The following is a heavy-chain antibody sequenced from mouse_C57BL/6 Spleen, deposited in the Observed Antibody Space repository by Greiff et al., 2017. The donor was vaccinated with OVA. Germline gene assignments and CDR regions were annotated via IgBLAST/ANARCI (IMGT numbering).Heavy chain of an antibody. CDR3: ARYNQPLSDYYWDY. CDR2: IRNKANGYTT. J-gene: IGHJ2*01. Sequence: EVKLVESGGGLVQPGGSLSLSCAASGFTFTDYYMSWVRQPPGKALEWLGFIRNKANGYTTEYSASVKGRFTISRDNSQSILYLQRNALRAENSATNYCARYNQPLSDYYWDYWGQGTTLTVSS. D-gene: IGHD3-3*01. CDR1: GFTFTDYY. V-gene: IGHV7-3*01.